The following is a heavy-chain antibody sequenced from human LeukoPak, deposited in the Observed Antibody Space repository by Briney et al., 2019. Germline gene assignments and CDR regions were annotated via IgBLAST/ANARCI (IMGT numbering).Heavy chain of an antibody. Sequence: GGSLRLSSAASGFTVSSNYMSWVRQAPGKGLEWVSVIYSGGSTYYADSVKGRFTISRDNSKNTLYLQMNSLRAEDTAVYYCAREPGIAAAGVDYWGQGTLVTVSS. J-gene: IGHJ4*02. V-gene: IGHV3-66*01. CDR2: IYSGGST. D-gene: IGHD6-13*01. CDR1: GFTVSSNY. CDR3: AREPGIAAAGVDY.